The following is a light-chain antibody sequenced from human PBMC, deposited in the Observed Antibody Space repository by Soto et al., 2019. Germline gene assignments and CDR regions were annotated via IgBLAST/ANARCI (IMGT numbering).Light chain of an antibody. CDR3: MQATQPFT. J-gene: IGKJ3*01. CDR2: KIS. Sequence: DIVMTQTPLSLPVTLGQPASISCRSSQSLVHSDGNTYLSWLQQRPGQPPRLLIDKISNRLSVAPDRISGSSAATVFTLKISRVEAEVVGVYYCMQATQPFTFGPGTTVDIK. CDR1: QSLVHSDGNTY. V-gene: IGKV2-24*01.